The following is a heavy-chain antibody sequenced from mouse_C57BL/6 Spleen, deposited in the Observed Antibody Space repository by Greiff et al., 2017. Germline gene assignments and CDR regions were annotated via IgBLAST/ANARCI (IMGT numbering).Heavy chain of an antibody. CDR1: GYTFTDYY. Sequence: QVQLKQSGAELVRPGASVKLSCKASGYTFTDYYINWVKQRPGQGLEWIARIYPGSGNTYYNAKFKGKATLTAEKSSSTAYMQLSSLTSEDAAVYVCAREEVTTVVGWDYWGQGTTLTVSS. CDR2: IYPGSGNT. J-gene: IGHJ2*01. D-gene: IGHD1-1*01. CDR3: AREEVTTVVGWDY. V-gene: IGHV1-76*01.